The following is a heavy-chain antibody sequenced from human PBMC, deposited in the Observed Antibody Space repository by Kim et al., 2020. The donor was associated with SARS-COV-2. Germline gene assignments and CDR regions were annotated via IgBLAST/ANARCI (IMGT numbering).Heavy chain of an antibody. V-gene: IGHV4-31*03. CDR2: IYYSGST. D-gene: IGHD2-8*01. Sequence: SETLSLTCTVSGGSISSGGYYWGWIRQPPGKGLEWIGYIYYSGSTYYNPSLKSRVTISVDTSNNQFSLKLSSVTAADTAVYYCVRDGKNLMKSGMDVWGQGTTVTVSS. J-gene: IGHJ6*02. CDR1: GGSISSGGYY. CDR3: VRDGKNLMKSGMDV.